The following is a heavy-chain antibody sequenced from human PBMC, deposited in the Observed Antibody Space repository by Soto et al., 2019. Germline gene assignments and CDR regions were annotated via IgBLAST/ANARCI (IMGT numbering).Heavy chain of an antibody. V-gene: IGHV4-39*01. CDR1: GYSVTSSDYY. J-gene: IGHJ6*02. CDR2: MFYSGLN. CDR3: APLSVSLSGPYGIHV. D-gene: IGHD2-15*01. Sequence: SETLSLPCSVSGYSVTSSDYYWAWIRQPPGKVLEWIGSMFYSGLNSYNPCLKSRVCLSVDTSKNQFSVRLNSVSAADTAVYYCAPLSVSLSGPYGIHVWGQGNTVTVSS.